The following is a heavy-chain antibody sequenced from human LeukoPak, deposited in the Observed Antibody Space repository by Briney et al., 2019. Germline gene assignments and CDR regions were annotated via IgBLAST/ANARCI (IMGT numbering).Heavy chain of an antibody. V-gene: IGHV4-34*01. Sequence: SETLSLTRAVYGGSFSGYYWSWIRQPPGKGLEWMGEINQMGRTNYNPSLKSRVTISVDTSKNQFSLKLSSVTAADTAVYYCARPVPAARPGFNWFDPWGQGTLVTVSS. CDR2: INQMGRT. J-gene: IGHJ5*02. CDR3: ARPVPAARPGFNWFDP. CDR1: GGSFSGYY. D-gene: IGHD6-6*01.